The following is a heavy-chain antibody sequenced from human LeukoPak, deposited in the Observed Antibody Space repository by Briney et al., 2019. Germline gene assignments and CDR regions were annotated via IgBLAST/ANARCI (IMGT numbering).Heavy chain of an antibody. CDR1: GGSISSGSYY. J-gene: IGHJ4*02. D-gene: IGHD5-24*01. Sequence: SETLTLTCTVSGGSISSGSYYWGWIRQPPGKGLEWIGSIYYSGSTYYNPSLKSRVTISVDTSKNQFSLKLSSVTAADTAVSYCARQVATTKVAFDYWGQGTLVTVSS. CDR2: IYYSGST. CDR3: ARQVATTKVAFDY. V-gene: IGHV4-39*01.